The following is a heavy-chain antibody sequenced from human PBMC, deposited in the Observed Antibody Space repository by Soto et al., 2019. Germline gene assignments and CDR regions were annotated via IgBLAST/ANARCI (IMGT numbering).Heavy chain of an antibody. V-gene: IGHV1-69*06. Sequence: SVKVSCKASGGTFSSYAISWVRQAPGQGLEWMGGIIPIFGTANYAQKFQGRVTITADKSTSTAYMELSSLRSEDTAGYYCARGGVVTVISNKYYFDYWGQGTLVTVSS. CDR2: IIPIFGTA. CDR3: ARGGVVTVISNKYYFDY. J-gene: IGHJ4*02. CDR1: GGTFSSYA. D-gene: IGHD2-21*02.